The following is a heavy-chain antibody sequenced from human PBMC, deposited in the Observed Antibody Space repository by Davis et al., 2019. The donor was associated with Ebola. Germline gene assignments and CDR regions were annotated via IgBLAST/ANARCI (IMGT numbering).Heavy chain of an antibody. Sequence: ASVKVSCKASGYTFTDYYIHWVRQAPGQGLEWMGWINPNSGGTNYAQKFQGRVTMTRDTSISTAYMELSRLRSDDTAVYYCANYYDSSGSWGQGTLVTVSS. J-gene: IGHJ5*02. CDR2: INPNSGGT. CDR1: GYTFTDYY. V-gene: IGHV1-2*02. CDR3: ANYYDSSGS. D-gene: IGHD3-22*01.